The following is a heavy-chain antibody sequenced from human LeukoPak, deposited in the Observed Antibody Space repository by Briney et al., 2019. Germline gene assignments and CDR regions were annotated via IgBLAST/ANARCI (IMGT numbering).Heavy chain of an antibody. CDR1: GGTFSSYA. J-gene: IGHJ3*02. CDR3: ATLEVAAAYDAFDI. V-gene: IGHV1-24*01. Sequence: GASVKVSCKASGGTFSSYAISWVRQAPGQGLEWMGGFDPEDGETIYAQKFQGRVTMTEDTSTDTAYMELSSLRSEDAAVYYCATLEVAAAYDAFDIWGQGTMVTVSS. D-gene: IGHD6-13*01. CDR2: FDPEDGET.